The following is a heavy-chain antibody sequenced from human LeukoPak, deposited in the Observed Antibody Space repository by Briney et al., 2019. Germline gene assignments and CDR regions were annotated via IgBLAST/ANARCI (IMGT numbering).Heavy chain of an antibody. J-gene: IGHJ6*03. CDR3: ARVGSGYYYYYYMDV. D-gene: IGHD1-14*01. Sequence: PGGSLRLSCAASGFTFSSYAMSWVRQAPGKGLEWVSAISGSGGSTYYADSVKGRFTISRDNSKNTLYLQMNSLRAEDTALYYCARVGSGYYYYYYMDVWGKGTTVTVSS. CDR1: GFTFSSYA. V-gene: IGHV3-23*01. CDR2: ISGSGGST.